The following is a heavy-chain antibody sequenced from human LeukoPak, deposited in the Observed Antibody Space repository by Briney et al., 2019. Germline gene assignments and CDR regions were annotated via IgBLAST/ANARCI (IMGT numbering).Heavy chain of an antibody. Sequence: GGSLRLSCAASGFTFSSYAMNWVRQAPGKGLEWVSSISSSSSYIYYADSVKGRFTISRDNAKNSLYLQMNSLRAEDTAVYYCARVGVTLLDYWGQGTLVTVSS. D-gene: IGHD4-23*01. CDR2: ISSSSSYI. CDR1: GFTFSSYA. V-gene: IGHV3-21*01. CDR3: ARVGVTLLDY. J-gene: IGHJ4*02.